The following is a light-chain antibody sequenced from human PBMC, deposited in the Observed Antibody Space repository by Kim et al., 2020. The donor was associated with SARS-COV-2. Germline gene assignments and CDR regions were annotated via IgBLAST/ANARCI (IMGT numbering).Light chain of an antibody. CDR3: ISYAGSNIFV. J-gene: IGLJ1*01. Sequence: GQSVTISCTGTSSDVGGYKYVSWYQQNPGKAPKRMIYEVTKRPSGVPDRFSGSRSGNTASLTVSGLQAEDEADYYCISYAGSNIFVFGTGTKVTVL. CDR2: EVT. V-gene: IGLV2-8*01. CDR1: SSDVGGYKY.